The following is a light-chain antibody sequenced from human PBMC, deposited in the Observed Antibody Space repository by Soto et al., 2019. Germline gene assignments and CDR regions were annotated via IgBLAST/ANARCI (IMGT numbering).Light chain of an antibody. CDR3: QQSSNWPRLT. Sequence: EIVLTQSPATLSLSPGERSTISCRASQSVSSYLAWYQQKPGQAPRLLIYDASNRATGIPARFSGSGSGTNFTPTLSSLEPEDFAVYYCQQSSNWPRLTFGGGTKVEIK. J-gene: IGKJ4*01. V-gene: IGKV3-11*01. CDR1: QSVSSY. CDR2: DAS.